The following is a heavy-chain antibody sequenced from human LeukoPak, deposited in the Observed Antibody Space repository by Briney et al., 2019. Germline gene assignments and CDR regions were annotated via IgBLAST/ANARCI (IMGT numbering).Heavy chain of an antibody. J-gene: IGHJ3*02. V-gene: IGHV3-30*02. Sequence: GGSLRLSCAASGFTFSSYGMHWVRQAPGKGLEWVAFIRYDGSNKYYADSVKGRFTISRDNSKNTLYLQMNSLRAEDTAVYYCAKDMGGVTGRGAFDIWGQGTMVTVSS. D-gene: IGHD1-14*01. CDR1: GFTFSSYG. CDR2: IRYDGSNK. CDR3: AKDMGGVTGRGAFDI.